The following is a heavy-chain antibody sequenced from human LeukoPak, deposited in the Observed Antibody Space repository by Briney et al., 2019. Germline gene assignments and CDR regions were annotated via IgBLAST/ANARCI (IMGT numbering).Heavy chain of an antibody. CDR1: GGSISGYY. CDR2: IQYSGST. Sequence: SETLSLTCSVSGGSISGYYWSWNRQPPGKGLEWIGYIQYSGSTSYNPSLKSRVTISVDTSKNQLSLRLSSVTAADTAVYYCARHLPYSSGWARYLDYWGQGILVTVSS. J-gene: IGHJ4*02. CDR3: ARHLPYSSGWARYLDY. V-gene: IGHV4-59*08. D-gene: IGHD6-19*01.